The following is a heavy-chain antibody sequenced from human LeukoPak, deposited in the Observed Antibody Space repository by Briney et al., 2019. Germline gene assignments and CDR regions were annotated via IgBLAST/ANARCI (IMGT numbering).Heavy chain of an antibody. Sequence: SETLSLTCAVYGGSFSGYYWSWIRQPPGKGLEWIGEINHSGSTNYNPSLKSRVTISVDTSKNQFSLKLSSVTAADTAVYYCARGTEYSSSSWFDPWGQGTLVTVSS. D-gene: IGHD6-6*01. J-gene: IGHJ5*02. CDR1: GGSFSGYY. CDR2: INHSGST. CDR3: ARGTEYSSSSWFDP. V-gene: IGHV4-34*01.